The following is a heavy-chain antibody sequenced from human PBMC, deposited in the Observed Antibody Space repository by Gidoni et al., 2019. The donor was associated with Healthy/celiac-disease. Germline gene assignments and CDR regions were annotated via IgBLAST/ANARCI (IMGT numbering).Heavy chain of an antibody. J-gene: IGHJ6*03. CDR3: TTDPAYYYDSSGYYHYYYYMDV. Sequence: EVQLVESGGGLVKPGGSLRLSCDASGFTFRKAWMVWVRQAQGKGLEWVGRIKSKTDGGTTDYAAPVKGRFTISRDDSKNTLYLQMNSLKTEDTAVYYCTTDPAYYYDSSGYYHYYYYMDVWGKGTTVTVSS. CDR2: IKSKTDGGTT. V-gene: IGHV3-15*01. CDR1: GFTFRKAW. D-gene: IGHD3-22*01.